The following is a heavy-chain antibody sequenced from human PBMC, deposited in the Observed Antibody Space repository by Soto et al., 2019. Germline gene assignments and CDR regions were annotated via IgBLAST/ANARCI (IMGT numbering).Heavy chain of an antibody. J-gene: IGHJ1*01. V-gene: IGHV4-59*08. CDR2: IYYSGST. CDR3: ARYQQYFHH. Sequence: SETLSLTCTVSGGSISGYCWSWIRQAPGKGLEWIGYIYYSGSTNYSPSLNSRVSISVDTSRNQFSLKLSSVTAADTATYYCARYQQYFHHRGQGTLVTVSS. CDR1: GGSISGYC.